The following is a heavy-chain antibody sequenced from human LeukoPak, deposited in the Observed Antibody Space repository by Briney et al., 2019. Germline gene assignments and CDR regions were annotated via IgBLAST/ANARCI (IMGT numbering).Heavy chain of an antibody. Sequence: GGSLRLSCAASGFTFSSYAMSWVRQAPGKGLEWVSAIGGSGGSTYYADSVKGRFTISRDNSKNTLYLQMNSLRAEDTAVYYCAKDDTAMVTPFDYWGQGTLVTVSS. CDR1: GFTFSSYA. CDR3: AKDDTAMVTPFDY. CDR2: IGGSGGST. D-gene: IGHD5-18*01. V-gene: IGHV3-23*01. J-gene: IGHJ4*02.